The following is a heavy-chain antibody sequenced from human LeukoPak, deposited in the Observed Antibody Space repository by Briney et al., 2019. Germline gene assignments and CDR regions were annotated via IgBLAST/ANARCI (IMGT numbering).Heavy chain of an antibody. V-gene: IGHV1-2*02. CDR2: INPNSGGT. CDR1: GYTFTGYY. CDR3: ARKRGVRGIIDC. Sequence: ASVKVSCKASGYTFTGYYMHWVRQAPGQGLEWMGWINPNSGGTNYAQKFQGRVTMTRDTSISTAYMELSRLRSDDTAVYYCARKRGVRGIIDCWGQGTLVTVSS. J-gene: IGHJ4*02. D-gene: IGHD3-10*01.